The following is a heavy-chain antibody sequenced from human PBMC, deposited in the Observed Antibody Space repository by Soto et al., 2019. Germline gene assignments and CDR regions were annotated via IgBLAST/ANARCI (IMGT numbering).Heavy chain of an antibody. D-gene: IGHD1-7*01. Sequence: GGSLSLSCAASGFTFSSYAMSWVRQAPGKGLEWVSAISGSGGSTYYADSVKGRFTISRDNSKNTLYLQMNSLRAEDTAVYYCAKDLITGTTLYYFDYWGQGTLVTVSS. CDR2: ISGSGGST. CDR1: GFTFSSYA. CDR3: AKDLITGTTLYYFDY. J-gene: IGHJ4*02. V-gene: IGHV3-23*01.